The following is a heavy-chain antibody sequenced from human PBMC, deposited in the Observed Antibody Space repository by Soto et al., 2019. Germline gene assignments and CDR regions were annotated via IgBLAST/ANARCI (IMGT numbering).Heavy chain of an antibody. J-gene: IGHJ4*02. CDR3: APARGGYGNSWDEGFDY. Sequence: QVQLVQSGPEVKKPGASVIVSCRASGYTLTGYHMHWVRQAPGQGLEWMGWINPSSGATNYAQRFQGRVTVTRETSTTTAYLELRGLTFDNTAIYYWAPARGGYGNSWDEGFDYWGQGTLVTVYS. V-gene: IGHV1-2*02. CDR2: INPSSGAT. CDR1: GYTLTGYH. D-gene: IGHD5-18*01.